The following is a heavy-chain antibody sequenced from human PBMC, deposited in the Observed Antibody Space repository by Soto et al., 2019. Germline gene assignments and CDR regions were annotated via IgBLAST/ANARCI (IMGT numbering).Heavy chain of an antibody. D-gene: IGHD4-17*01. CDR1: GYTFTGYY. Sequence: ASVKVSCKASGYTFTGYYMHWVRQAPGQGLEWMGGIIPIFGTANYAQKFQGRVTITADESTSTAYMELSSLRSEDTAVYYCARDPGGSDYGDYDAWFDPWGQGTLVTVSS. CDR2: IIPIFGTA. V-gene: IGHV1-69*13. J-gene: IGHJ5*02. CDR3: ARDPGGSDYGDYDAWFDP.